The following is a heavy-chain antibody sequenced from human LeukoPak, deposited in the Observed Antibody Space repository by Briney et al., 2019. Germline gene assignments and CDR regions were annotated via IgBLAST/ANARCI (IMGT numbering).Heavy chain of an antibody. CDR3: ARDRSRDYDFWSGYYTKRAFDI. J-gene: IGHJ3*02. D-gene: IGHD3-3*01. Sequence: GGSLRLSCAASGFTFSSYSMNWVRQAPGKGLEWVSSISSSSRYIFYADSVKGRFTISRDNAKNSLHLQMNSLRAEDTAVYYCARDRSRDYDFWSGYYTKRAFDIWGQGTMVTVSS. CDR2: ISSSSRYI. CDR1: GFTFSSYS. V-gene: IGHV3-21*01.